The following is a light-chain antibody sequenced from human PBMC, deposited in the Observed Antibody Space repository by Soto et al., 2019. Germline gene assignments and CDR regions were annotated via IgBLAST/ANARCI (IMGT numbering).Light chain of an antibody. CDR3: SSYADSYTFV. V-gene: IGLV2-11*01. CDR1: NSDVGGYNY. J-gene: IGLJ1*01. Sequence: QSALTQPGSVSGSPGQSVTISCTGTNSDVGGYNYVSWYQQHPGKAPKLMIYDVSKRPSGVPNRFSGSKSGNTASLTISGLQAEDEADYYCSSYADSYTFVFGAGTKLTVL. CDR2: DVS.